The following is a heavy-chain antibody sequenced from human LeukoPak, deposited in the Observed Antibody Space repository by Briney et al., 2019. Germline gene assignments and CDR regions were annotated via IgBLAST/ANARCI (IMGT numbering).Heavy chain of an antibody. CDR3: ALKDWGRAPRAIDS. CDR2: IFWDDEK. J-gene: IGHJ4*02. Sequence: VSGPTLVKPTQTLTLTCTFSGFSLNTEGVGVGWIRQPPGKALEWLALIFWDDEKRYSPSLNSEFTITKDTSKNEVVLTMTNMAPVETATYYCALKDWGRAPRAIDSWGQGILVIVSS. D-gene: IGHD3-16*01. V-gene: IGHV2-5*02. CDR1: GFSLNTEGVG.